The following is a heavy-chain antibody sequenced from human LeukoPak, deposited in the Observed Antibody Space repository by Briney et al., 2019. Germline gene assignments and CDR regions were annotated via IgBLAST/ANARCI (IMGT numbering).Heavy chain of an antibody. V-gene: IGHV3-74*01. D-gene: IGHD3-3*01. J-gene: IGHJ5*02. CDR2: INSDGSST. CDR3: ARDYDFWSGSNWFDP. Sequence: GGSLRLSCAASGFTFSSYWMHWVRQAPGKGLVWVSRINSDGSSTSYADSVKGQFTIPRDNAKNTLYLQMNSLRAEDTAVYYCARDYDFWSGSNWFDPWGQGTLVTVSS. CDR1: GFTFSSYW.